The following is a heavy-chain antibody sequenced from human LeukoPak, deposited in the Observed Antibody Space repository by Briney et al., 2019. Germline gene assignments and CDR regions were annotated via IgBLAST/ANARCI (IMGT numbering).Heavy chain of an antibody. Sequence: SETLSLTCTVSGGSISSSSYYWGWIRQPPGKGLEWIGEINHSGSTNYNPSLKSRVTISVDTSKNQFSLKLSSVTAADTAVYYCARHMVRGVIRPYYYYYMDVWGKGTTVTISS. CDR1: GGSISSSSYY. D-gene: IGHD3-10*01. CDR3: ARHMVRGVIRPYYYYYMDV. V-gene: IGHV4-39*01. J-gene: IGHJ6*03. CDR2: INHSGST.